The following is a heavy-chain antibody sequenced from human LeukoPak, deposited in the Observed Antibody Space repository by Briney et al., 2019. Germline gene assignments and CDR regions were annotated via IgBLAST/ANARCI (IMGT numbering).Heavy chain of an antibody. CDR3: ARISSSNWYNERGAFDV. CDR1: GGSFSNYY. Sequence: SETLSLTCAVYGGSFSNYYWSWIRQPPGKGLEWIGNIYFSGSTYYNPSLKSRVTISVDTSKNQFSLKLSSVTAADTAVYYCARISSSNWYNERGAFDVWGQGTMVTVSS. D-gene: IGHD6-13*01. V-gene: IGHV4-34*01. CDR2: IYFSGST. J-gene: IGHJ3*01.